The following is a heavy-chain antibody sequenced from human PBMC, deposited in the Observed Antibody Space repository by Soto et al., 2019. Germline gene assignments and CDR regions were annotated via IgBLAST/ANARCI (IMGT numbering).Heavy chain of an antibody. J-gene: IGHJ5*02. CDR2: ISYDGSLE. CDR3: ARAAYASSWNWFDP. D-gene: IGHD6-13*01. Sequence: GGSLRLSCAASGFNFRSYAIHWVRQAPGKGLEWVAVISYDGSLEYYADSVKGRFTISRDNSKNTLYLQMNSLRGEDPAVYYCARAAYASSWNWFDPWGQGTLVTVSS. CDR1: GFNFRSYA. V-gene: IGHV3-30*04.